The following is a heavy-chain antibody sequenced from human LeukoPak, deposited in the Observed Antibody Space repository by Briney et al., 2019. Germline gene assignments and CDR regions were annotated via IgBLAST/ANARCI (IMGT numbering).Heavy chain of an antibody. J-gene: IGHJ6*04. CDR2: IYHSGST. CDR1: GYSISSGYY. V-gene: IGHV4-38-2*01. D-gene: IGHD3-10*01. CDR3: ASAGSGSYYLTYYYYYYGMDV. Sequence: SETLSLTCAVSGYSISSGYYWSWIRQPPGKGLEWIGSIYHSGSTYYNPSLKSRVTISVDTSKNQFSLKLSSVTAADTAVYYCASAGSGSYYLTYYYYYYGMDVWGKGTTVTVSS.